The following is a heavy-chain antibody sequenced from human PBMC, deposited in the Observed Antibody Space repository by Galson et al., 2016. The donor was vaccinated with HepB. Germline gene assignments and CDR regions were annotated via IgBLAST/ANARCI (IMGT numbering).Heavy chain of an antibody. J-gene: IGHJ4*02. CDR1: GGSISTSSYY. D-gene: IGHD2-2*01. CDR3: ASLFSYCSTTTCTLNFDY. Sequence: ETLSLTCTVSGGSISTSSYYWVWIRQPPGKGLEWIGSIYYSGSTSFNPSLKSRVSMSVDTSKNQFSLRLSSVTAVDTSVYYCASLFSYCSTTTCTLNFDYWGQGTLVTVSS. V-gene: IGHV4-39*01. CDR2: IYYSGST.